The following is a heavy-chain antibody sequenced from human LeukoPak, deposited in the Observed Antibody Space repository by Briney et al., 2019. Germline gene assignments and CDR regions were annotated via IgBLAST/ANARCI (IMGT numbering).Heavy chain of an antibody. CDR1: GFNVRSNY. D-gene: IGHD3-9*01. J-gene: IGHJ3*02. V-gene: IGHV3-53*01. CDR3: ARDAHFDPGDAFDI. CDR2: IYSGGIT. Sequence: SGGSLRLSCAASGFNVRSNYMRWVRQSPGKGVEGVSVIYSGGITYYADSLKGRFTISRDNSENTLYLQMNSLRAEDTAVYYCARDAHFDPGDAFDIWGQGTLVTVSS.